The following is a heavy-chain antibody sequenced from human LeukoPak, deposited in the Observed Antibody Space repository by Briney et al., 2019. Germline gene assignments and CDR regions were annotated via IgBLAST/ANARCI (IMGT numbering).Heavy chain of an antibody. Sequence: GGSLRLSCAASGFTFDDYAMHWVRQGPGKGLEWVSGISWNGGNIAYADSVKGRFTISRDSARNSLYLQMNSLRAEDTALYYCARGRNYGVGPSLDYWGQGTLVIVS. J-gene: IGHJ4*02. CDR2: ISWNGGNI. V-gene: IGHV3-9*01. CDR3: ARGRNYGVGPSLDY. CDR1: GFTFDDYA. D-gene: IGHD3-3*01.